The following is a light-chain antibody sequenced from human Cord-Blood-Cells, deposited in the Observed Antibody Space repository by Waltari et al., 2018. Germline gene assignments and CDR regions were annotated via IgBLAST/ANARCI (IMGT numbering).Light chain of an antibody. CDR2: AAS. V-gene: IGKV1-8*01. CDR1: QGIISY. CDR3: QQYYSYPRT. Sequence: AIRMTQSPSSFSASTGDRVPITCRASQGIISYLAWYQQKPGKAPKLLIYAASTLQSGVPSRFSGSGSGTDFTLTISCLQSEDFATYYCQQYYSYPRTFGQGTKVEIK. J-gene: IGKJ1*01.